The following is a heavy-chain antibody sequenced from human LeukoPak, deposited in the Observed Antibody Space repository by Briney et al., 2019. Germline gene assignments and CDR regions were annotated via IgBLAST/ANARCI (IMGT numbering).Heavy chain of an antibody. CDR1: GYSFTSYW. CDR3: ARHLSIAAAGFHAFDI. V-gene: IGHV5-51*01. D-gene: IGHD6-13*01. CDR2: IYPGDSDT. J-gene: IGHJ3*02. Sequence: GESLKISCKGSGYSFTSYWIGWVRQMPGKGLEWMGIIYPGDSDTRYSPSFQGQVTISADKSISTAYLQWSSLKASDTAMYYCARHLSIAAAGFHAFDIWGQGTMVTVSS.